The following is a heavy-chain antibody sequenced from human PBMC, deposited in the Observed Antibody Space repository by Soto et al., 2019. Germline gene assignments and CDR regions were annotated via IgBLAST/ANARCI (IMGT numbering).Heavy chain of an antibody. D-gene: IGHD2-15*01. CDR1: GFTFSSYG. V-gene: IGHV3-30*18. J-gene: IGHJ6*02. Sequence: QVQLVESGGGVVQPGRSLRLSCAASGFTFSSYGMHWVRQAPGKGLEWVAVISYDGSNKYYADSVKGRFTISRDNSKNTLYLQMNSLRAEDTAVYYCAKNPLGYCGGGSCYLDYYYYGMDVWGQGTTVTVSS. CDR2: ISYDGSNK. CDR3: AKNPLGYCGGGSCYLDYYYYGMDV.